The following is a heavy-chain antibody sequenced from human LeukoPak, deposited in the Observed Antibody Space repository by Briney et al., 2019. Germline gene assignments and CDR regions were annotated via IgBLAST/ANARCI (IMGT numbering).Heavy chain of an antibody. CDR3: ARSSYSSSWSKRWFDP. CDR1: GGTFSSYA. Sequence: SVKVSCKASGGTFSSYAISWVRQAPGQGLEWMGGIIPIFGTANYAQKFQGRVTITTDESTSTAYMELSSLRSEDTAVYYCARSSYSSSWSKRWFDPWGQGTLVTVSS. V-gene: IGHV1-69*05. J-gene: IGHJ5*02. D-gene: IGHD6-13*01. CDR2: IIPIFGTA.